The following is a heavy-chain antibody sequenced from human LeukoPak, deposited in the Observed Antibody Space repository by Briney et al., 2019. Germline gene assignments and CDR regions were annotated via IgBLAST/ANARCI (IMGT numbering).Heavy chain of an antibody. D-gene: IGHD4-17*01. CDR1: GGSFSGYY. Sequence: SETLSLTCAVYGGSFSGYYWSWIRQPPGKGLEWIGEINHSGSTNYNPSLKSRVTISVDTSKSQFSPKLSSVTAADTAVYYCARGSTTVTPDAFDIWGQGTMVTVSS. CDR2: INHSGST. CDR3: ARGSTTVTPDAFDI. V-gene: IGHV4-34*01. J-gene: IGHJ3*02.